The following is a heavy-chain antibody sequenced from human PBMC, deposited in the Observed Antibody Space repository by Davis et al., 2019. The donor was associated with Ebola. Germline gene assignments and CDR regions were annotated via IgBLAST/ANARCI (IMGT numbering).Heavy chain of an antibody. J-gene: IGHJ6*02. CDR1: GFIFSNYA. Sequence: GESLKISCAASGFIFSNYAMHWVRQAPGKGLEWVAVISYNGVNKNCADSVKGRFTVSRDNSKNTLYLEMNSLRAEDTAVYYCARDLYLGSWNYYGMDVWGQGTTVTVSS. CDR3: ARDLYLGSWNYYGMDV. D-gene: IGHD2-2*02. CDR2: ISYNGVNK. V-gene: IGHV3-30-3*01.